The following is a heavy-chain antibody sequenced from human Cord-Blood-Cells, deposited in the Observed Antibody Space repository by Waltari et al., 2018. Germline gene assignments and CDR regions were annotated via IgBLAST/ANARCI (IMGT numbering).Heavy chain of an antibody. J-gene: IGHJ4*02. Sequence: QVQLVQSGAEVKKPGASVKVSCKASGYTFTSYAMHWVRQAPGQRLEWMGWINAGNGNTKYSQKVQGRVTITRDTSASTAYMELSSLRSEDTAVYYCARDHILRFLEWLFDYWGQGTLVTVSS. CDR2: INAGNGNT. CDR3: ARDHILRFLEWLFDY. D-gene: IGHD3-3*01. V-gene: IGHV1-3*01. CDR1: GYTFTSYA.